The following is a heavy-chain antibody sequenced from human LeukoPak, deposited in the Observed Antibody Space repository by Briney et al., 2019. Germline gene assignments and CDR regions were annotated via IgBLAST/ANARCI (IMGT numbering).Heavy chain of an antibody. Sequence: GASVKISCTASGYTFTDYYMHWVQQAPGKGLEWMGRVDPEDGETIYAEKFQGRVTITADTSTDTAYMELSSLRSEDTAVYYCATFYDILTGLNTDFDYWGQGTLVTVSS. D-gene: IGHD3-9*01. CDR1: GYTFTDYY. J-gene: IGHJ4*02. CDR3: ATFYDILTGLNTDFDY. CDR2: VDPEDGET. V-gene: IGHV1-69-2*01.